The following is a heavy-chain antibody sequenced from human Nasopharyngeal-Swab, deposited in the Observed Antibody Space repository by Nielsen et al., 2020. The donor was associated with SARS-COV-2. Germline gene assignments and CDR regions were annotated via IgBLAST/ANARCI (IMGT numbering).Heavy chain of an antibody. D-gene: IGHD3-10*01. CDR2: ITWDGGGT. Sequence: GESLKISCAASGFTFDDYMMHWVRQGPGKGLEWVSLITWDGGGTYYADSVKGRFTISRDNSKSSLFLQMNSLRPEDTALYFCAKDSWTGDSYGSGSLFHSWGQGAQVTVPS. J-gene: IGHJ4*02. CDR1: GFTFDDYM. V-gene: IGHV3-43*01. CDR3: AKDSWTGDSYGSGSLFHS.